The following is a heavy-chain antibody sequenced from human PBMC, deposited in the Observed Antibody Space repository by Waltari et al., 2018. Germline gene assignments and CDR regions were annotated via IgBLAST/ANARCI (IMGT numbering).Heavy chain of an antibody. CDR2: IYYSGGT. CDR3: ARPSTAMLTLNPSEAFDI. D-gene: IGHD5-18*01. Sequence: QVQLQESGPGLVKPSETLSLTCTVSGGSISSHYWSWIRQPPGKGLEWIGYIYYSGGTNDNPSLKSRVTISVDTSKNQFSLKLSRLRSDDTAVYYCARPSTAMLTLNPSEAFDIWGQGTMVTVSS. V-gene: IGHV4-59*11. J-gene: IGHJ3*02. CDR1: GGSISSHY.